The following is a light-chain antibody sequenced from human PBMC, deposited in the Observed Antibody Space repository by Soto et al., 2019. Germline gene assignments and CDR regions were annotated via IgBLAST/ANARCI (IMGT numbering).Light chain of an antibody. CDR2: KAS. Sequence: IQMTQSPSTLSGSVGDRVTITCRASQTISSWLAWYQQKPGKAPKLLIYKASTLKSGVPSRFSGSGSGTEFTLTISCLQSEDFATYYCQQYYSYPPTFGQGTKVDI. J-gene: IGKJ1*01. CDR1: QTISSW. V-gene: IGKV1-5*03. CDR3: QQYYSYPPT.